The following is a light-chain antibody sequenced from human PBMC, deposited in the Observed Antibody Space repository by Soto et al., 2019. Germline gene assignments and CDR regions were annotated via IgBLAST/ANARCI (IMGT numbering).Light chain of an antibody. CDR3: QSYDSSLSGWV. Sequence: QSVLTQPPSVSGAPGQRVTISCTGSSSNIGAGYDVHWYQHLPGTAPKLLIYGNSNRPSGIPDRFSGSKSGTSASLAITGLQAEDECDYYCQSYDSSLSGWVFGGGTEVAVL. CDR1: SSNIGAGYD. V-gene: IGLV1-40*01. J-gene: IGLJ3*02. CDR2: GNS.